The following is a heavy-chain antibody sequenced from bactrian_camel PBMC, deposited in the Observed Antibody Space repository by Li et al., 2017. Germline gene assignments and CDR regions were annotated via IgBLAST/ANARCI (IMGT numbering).Heavy chain of an antibody. D-gene: IGHD1*01. CDR1: GYPFSRYC. CDR2: IDTDGIA. Sequence: VQLVESGGGSLQAGRTLRLSCEGSGYPFSRYCMGWFRQVPGKGREGVATIDTDGIASVADSVKGRFTTSRDNAKNTLNLQMNNLKPEDTAMYYCAAGTTWSGAGCVEAGDYKYWGQGTQVTVS. J-gene: IGHJ4*01. CDR3: AAGTTWSGAGCVEAGDYKY. V-gene: IGHV3S42*01.